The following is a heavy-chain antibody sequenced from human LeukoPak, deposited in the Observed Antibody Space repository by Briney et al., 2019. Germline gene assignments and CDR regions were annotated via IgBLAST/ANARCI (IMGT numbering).Heavy chain of an antibody. Sequence: GESLKISCKVSEYSFTNYWIGWVRQMPGKGLEWMGIIHSTDSDTRYSPSFQGQVTISADKSINTAYLQWSGLKASDTAMYYCAGARHGDSRCDYWGQGTLVTVSS. CDR3: AGARHGDSRCDY. D-gene: IGHD4-17*01. CDR1: EYSFTNYW. J-gene: IGHJ4*02. V-gene: IGHV5-51*01. CDR2: IHSTDSDT.